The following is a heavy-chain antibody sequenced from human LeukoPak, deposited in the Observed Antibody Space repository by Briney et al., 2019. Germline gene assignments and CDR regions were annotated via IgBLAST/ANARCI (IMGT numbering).Heavy chain of an antibody. Sequence: GGSLRLSCAVSGFTFRSYWISWVRQAPGKGLEWVANINREGNEKYYVDSVKGRFTISRDSAKNSLYLQMNSLRAEDTAVYYCTSDFDRTAGHWGQGTLVIVSS. CDR2: INREGNEK. D-gene: IGHD3-9*01. CDR3: TSDFDRTAGH. CDR1: GFTFRSYW. J-gene: IGHJ4*02. V-gene: IGHV3-7*01.